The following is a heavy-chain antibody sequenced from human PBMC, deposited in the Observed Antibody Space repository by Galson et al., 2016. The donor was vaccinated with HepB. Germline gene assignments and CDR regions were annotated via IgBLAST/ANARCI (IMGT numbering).Heavy chain of an antibody. Sequence: SVKVSCKASGYTFFNYYIHWVRQAPGQGLEWMAMINPSSGSTIYAREFQGKISVTRDTASVPSDTSTGTVHLFLSSLRHEDTAVYYCARLGGTLTGYDNFGNLRGYVDLWGRGSLVTVSS. CDR1: GYTFFNYY. D-gene: IGHD3-9*01. CDR3: ARLGGTLTGYDNFGNLRGYVDL. V-gene: IGHV1-46*01. CDR2: INPSSGST. J-gene: IGHJ2*01.